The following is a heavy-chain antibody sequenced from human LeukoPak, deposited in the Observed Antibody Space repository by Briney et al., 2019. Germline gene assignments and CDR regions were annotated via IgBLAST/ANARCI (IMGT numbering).Heavy chain of an antibody. CDR3: AKGIQWLVRGWFDP. V-gene: IGHV3-7*03. J-gene: IGHJ5*02. Sequence: GGSLRLSCAASGFTFSSYWMSWVRQAPEKGLEWVANIHEDGSMKYYVDSVKGRFTISRDNAKNSLHLQMNSLRAEDTAVYYCAKGIQWLVRGWFDPWGQGTLVTVSS. CDR1: GFTFSSYW. D-gene: IGHD6-19*01. CDR2: IHEDGSMK.